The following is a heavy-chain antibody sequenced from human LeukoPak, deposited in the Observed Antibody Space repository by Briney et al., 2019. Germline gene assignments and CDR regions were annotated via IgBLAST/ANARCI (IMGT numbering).Heavy chain of an antibody. Sequence: SETLSLTCAVYGGSFSGYYWSWIRQPPGKGLEWIGEINHSGSTNYNPSLKSRVTISVDTSKNQFSLKLSSVTAADTAVYYCARSPYVYFDYWGQGTLVTVSS. V-gene: IGHV4-34*01. CDR2: INHSGST. J-gene: IGHJ4*02. D-gene: IGHD3-16*01. CDR3: ARSPYVYFDY. CDR1: GGSFSGYY.